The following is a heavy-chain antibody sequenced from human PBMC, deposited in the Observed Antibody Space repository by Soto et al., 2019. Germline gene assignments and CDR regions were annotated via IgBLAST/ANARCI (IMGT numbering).Heavy chain of an antibody. J-gene: IGHJ4*02. Sequence: QVQLLQSGAEVKKPGASVKVSCKVSGHTLTELSMHWVRQAPGRGLEWMGGFDPEDGETISAQKFQGTVTMTEDTSTDSTYMELTSLRSQDTALYYCAAGGTRWLHSPFDYWGQGTVVTISS. CDR2: FDPEDGET. CDR3: AAGGTRWLHSPFDY. CDR1: GHTLTELS. D-gene: IGHD1-1*01. V-gene: IGHV1-24*01.